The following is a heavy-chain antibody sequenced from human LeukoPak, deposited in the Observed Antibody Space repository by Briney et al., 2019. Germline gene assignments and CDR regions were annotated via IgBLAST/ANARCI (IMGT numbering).Heavy chain of an antibody. CDR1: GYTFTSYG. Sequence: ASVKVSCKASGYTFTSYGISWVRQAPGQGLEWMGWISAYNGNTNYAQKLQGRVTMTTDTSTSTAYMELRSLRSDDTAVYYCAREMAVAGHSIHYYYYMDVWGKGTTVTVSS. CDR3: AREMAVAGHSIHYYYYMDV. J-gene: IGHJ6*03. CDR2: ISAYNGNT. D-gene: IGHD6-19*01. V-gene: IGHV1-18*01.